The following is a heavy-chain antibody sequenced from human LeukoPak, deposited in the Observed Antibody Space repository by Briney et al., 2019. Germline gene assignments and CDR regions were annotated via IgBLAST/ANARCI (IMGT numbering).Heavy chain of an antibody. D-gene: IGHD4-17*01. V-gene: IGHV4-39*07. CDR2: IYYSGST. CDR1: GGSISSSSYY. CDR3: ARTTVTDDAFDI. J-gene: IGHJ3*02. Sequence: SETLSLTCTVSGGSISSSSYYWGWIRQPPGKGLEWIGRIYYSGSTYYNPSLKSRVTISVDKSKNQFSLKLSSVTAADTAVYYCARTTVTDDAFDIWGQGTMVTVSS.